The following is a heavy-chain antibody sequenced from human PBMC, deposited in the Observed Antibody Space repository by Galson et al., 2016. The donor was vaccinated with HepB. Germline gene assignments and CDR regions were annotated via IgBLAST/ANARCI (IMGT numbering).Heavy chain of an antibody. CDR2: IYSDGSTK. CDR3: ARDINDYVWGSYRPTANFYGMDV. J-gene: IGHJ6*02. V-gene: IGHV3-30*03. D-gene: IGHD3-16*02. Sequence: SLRLSCATSGFLFNYFAMHWVRQAPGKGLEWVATIYSDGSTKYYADSVKGRFTISRDNSKNTLDLQMSSLRAEDAAIYYCARDINDYVWGSYRPTANFYGMDVWGQGTTVTVSS. CDR1: GFLFNYFA.